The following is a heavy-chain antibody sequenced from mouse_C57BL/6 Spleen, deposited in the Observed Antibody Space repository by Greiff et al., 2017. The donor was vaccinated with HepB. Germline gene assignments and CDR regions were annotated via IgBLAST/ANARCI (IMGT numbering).Heavy chain of an antibody. CDR3: ASYYYGSSYFYAMDY. Sequence: QVQLQQSGAELVKPGASVKLSCKASGYTFTSYWMQWVKQRPGQGLEWIGEIDPSDSYTNYNQKFKGKATLTVDTSSSTAYMQLSSLTSEDSAVYYCASYYYGSSYFYAMDYWGQGTSVTVSS. D-gene: IGHD1-1*01. J-gene: IGHJ4*01. CDR2: IDPSDSYT. V-gene: IGHV1-50*01. CDR1: GYTFTSYW.